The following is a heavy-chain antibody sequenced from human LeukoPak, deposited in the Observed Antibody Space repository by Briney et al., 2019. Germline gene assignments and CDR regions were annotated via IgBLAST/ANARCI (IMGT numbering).Heavy chain of an antibody. D-gene: IGHD3-9*01. Sequence: SVKVSCKASGGTFSSYAISWVRQAPGQGLEWMGGIIPTFGTANYAQKFQGRVTITADKSTSTAYMALSSLRSEATAVYYCATADYAILTGHYYYYGMDVWGKGTTVTVSS. J-gene: IGHJ6*04. CDR1: GGTFSSYA. CDR2: IIPTFGTA. CDR3: ATADYAILTGHYYYYGMDV. V-gene: IGHV1-69*06.